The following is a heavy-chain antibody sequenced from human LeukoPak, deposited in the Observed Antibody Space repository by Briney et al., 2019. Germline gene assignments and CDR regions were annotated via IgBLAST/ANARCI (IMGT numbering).Heavy chain of an antibody. CDR1: GLTFSSYW. Sequence: GGSLRLSCAASGLTFSSYWMTWVRQAPGKGLEWVANIKLDGTEKYYVDSVKGRFTISRDNAKNSLDLQMNSLRVEDTAVYYCARDEQQLAVDYWGQGTLVTVSS. D-gene: IGHD6-13*01. J-gene: IGHJ4*02. CDR3: ARDEQQLAVDY. CDR2: IKLDGTEK. V-gene: IGHV3-7*01.